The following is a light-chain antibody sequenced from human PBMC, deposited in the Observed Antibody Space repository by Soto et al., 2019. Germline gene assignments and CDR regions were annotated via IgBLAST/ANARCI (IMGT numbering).Light chain of an antibody. V-gene: IGKV3-20*01. J-gene: IGKJ1*01. Sequence: EVVMTQSPATLSVSPGETATLSCRASQSVSSSYLAWYQQKPGQAPRLLIYGASSRATGIPDRFSGSGSGTDFTLTISRLEPEDFAVYYCQQYGSLPRTFGQGTKVEIK. CDR2: GAS. CDR1: QSVSSSY. CDR3: QQYGSLPRT.